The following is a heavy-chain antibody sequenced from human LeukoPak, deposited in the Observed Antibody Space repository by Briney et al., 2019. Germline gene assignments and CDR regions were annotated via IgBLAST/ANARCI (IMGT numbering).Heavy chain of an antibody. Sequence: GASVKVSCKASGYTFTGYYMHWVRQAPGQGLEWMGWINPNSGGTNYAQKFQGRVAMTRDTSISTVYMELSRLRSDDTAVYYCASIAVAGTTSPNWFDPWGQGTLVTVSS. CDR2: INPNSGGT. CDR1: GYTFTGYY. V-gene: IGHV1-2*02. D-gene: IGHD6-19*01. J-gene: IGHJ5*02. CDR3: ASIAVAGTTSPNWFDP.